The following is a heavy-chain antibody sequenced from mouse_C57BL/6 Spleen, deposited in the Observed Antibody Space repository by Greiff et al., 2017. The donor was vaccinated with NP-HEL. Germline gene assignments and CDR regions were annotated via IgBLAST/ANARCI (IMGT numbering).Heavy chain of an antibody. Sequence: QVQLQQPGAELVMPGASVKLSCKASGYTFSSYWMHWVKQRPGQGLEWIGEIDPSDSYTNYNQKFKGKSTLTVDKSSSTAYMQLSSLTSEDSAVYYCARGPGRYYAMDYWGQGTSVTVSS. V-gene: IGHV1-69*01. CDR2: IDPSDSYT. J-gene: IGHJ4*01. CDR1: GYTFSSYW. CDR3: ARGPGRYYAMDY.